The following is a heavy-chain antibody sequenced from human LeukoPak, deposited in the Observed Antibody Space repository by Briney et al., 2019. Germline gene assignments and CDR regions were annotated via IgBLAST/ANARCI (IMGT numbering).Heavy chain of an antibody. CDR2: IYSGGYT. Sequence: PGGSLRLSCAASGFTVSSNYMSWVRQAPGKGLEWVSVIYSGGYTYYVDSVKGRFTISRDNSKNTLYLQMNSLRAEDTAVYYCARGVREGYNHYCDYWGQGTLVSVSS. V-gene: IGHV3-66*01. J-gene: IGHJ4*02. CDR1: GFTVSSNY. D-gene: IGHD5-24*01. CDR3: ARGVREGYNHYCDY.